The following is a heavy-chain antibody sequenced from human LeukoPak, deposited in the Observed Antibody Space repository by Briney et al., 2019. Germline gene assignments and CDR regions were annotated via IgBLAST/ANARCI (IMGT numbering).Heavy chain of an antibody. D-gene: IGHD6-13*01. J-gene: IGHJ4*02. CDR3: ASSRRAAARSYFDY. CDR1: GGTFSSYA. V-gene: IGHV1-69*06. Sequence: GASVKVSCKASGGTFSSYAISWVRQAPGQGVEWMGGIIPIFGTANYAQKFQGRVTITADKSTSTAYMELSSLRSEDTAVYYCASSRRAAARSYFDYWGQGTLVTVSS. CDR2: IIPIFGTA.